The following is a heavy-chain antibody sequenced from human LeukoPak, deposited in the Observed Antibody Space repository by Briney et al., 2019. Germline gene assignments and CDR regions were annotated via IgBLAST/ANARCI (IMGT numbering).Heavy chain of an antibody. CDR2: IYYSGST. V-gene: IGHV4-39*07. J-gene: IGHJ4*02. Sequence: PSETLSLTCTVSGGSISSSSYYWGWIRQPPGKGLEGIGSIYYSGSTYYNPSLKSRVTISVDTSKNQFSLKLSSVTAADTAVYYCARDNISGSYYEDYWGQGTLVTVSS. CDR1: GGSISSSSYY. CDR3: ARDNISGSYYEDY. D-gene: IGHD1-26*01.